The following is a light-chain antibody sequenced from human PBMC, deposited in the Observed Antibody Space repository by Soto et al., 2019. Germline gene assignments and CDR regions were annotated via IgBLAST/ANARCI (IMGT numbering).Light chain of an antibody. CDR3: QHYDTCSWT. CDR1: EDIDTS. Sequence: DFQMTQYPSTLSVSLGDRITITCRASEDIDTSLAWFQQRPGKAPKVLIAGASGLMNGVPSTFSGSGSGTEFALTISSVQPDDFATYFCQHYDTCSWTFGQGAKVDI. CDR2: GAS. J-gene: IGKJ1*01. V-gene: IGKV1-5*01.